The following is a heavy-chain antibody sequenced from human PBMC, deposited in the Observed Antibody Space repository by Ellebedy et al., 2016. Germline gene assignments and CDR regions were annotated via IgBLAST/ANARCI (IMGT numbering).Heavy chain of an antibody. J-gene: IGHJ4*02. D-gene: IGHD6-19*01. V-gene: IGHV1-69*13. CDR3: ATERGTAVANPDS. CDR1: GGTFSSDA. Sequence: SVKVSCXASGGTFSSDAISWARQAPGQGLEWMGGIIPVFGVPYYAQSFQGRVTITADESTSTGYMELSSLTSEDTAVYYCATERGTAVANPDSWGQGTLVTVSS. CDR2: IIPVFGVP.